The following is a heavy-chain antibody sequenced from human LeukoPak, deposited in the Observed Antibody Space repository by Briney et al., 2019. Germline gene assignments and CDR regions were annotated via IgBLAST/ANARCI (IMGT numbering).Heavy chain of an antibody. J-gene: IGHJ4*02. CDR3: ARDPGVAAAGHFDY. CDR1: GVSISSSIYY. CDR2: IYSSGST. V-gene: IGHV4-39*07. Sequence: NPSETLSLTCNVSGVSISSSIYYWGWIRQPPGKGLEWIGSIYSSGSTYYNPSLKTRVTISIDTSKNQFSLKLRSLTAADTAVYYCARDPGVAAAGHFDYWGQGTLVTVSS. D-gene: IGHD6-13*01.